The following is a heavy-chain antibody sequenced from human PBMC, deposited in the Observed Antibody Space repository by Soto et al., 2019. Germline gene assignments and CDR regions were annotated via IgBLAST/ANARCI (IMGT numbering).Heavy chain of an antibody. CDR2: ISGYNGNT. V-gene: IGHV1-18*01. CDR1: GYTFTNYG. J-gene: IGHJ6*02. Sequence: ASVKVSCKASGYTFTNYGFSWVRQAPGQGLEWMGWISGYNGNTKYAEKFQGRVTMTTDTSTSTAHMELRSLRSDDTAVYYCARLTMVRGVPQPTGRNIYYYYYGMDVWGQGTTVTVSS. D-gene: IGHD3-10*01. CDR3: ARLTMVRGVPQPTGRNIYYYYYGMDV.